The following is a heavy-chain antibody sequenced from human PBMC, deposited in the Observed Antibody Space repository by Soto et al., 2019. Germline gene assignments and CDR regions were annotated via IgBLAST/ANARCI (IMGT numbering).Heavy chain of an antibody. CDR1: GYSISSGSY. D-gene: IGHD3-10*01. Sequence: SQTLSLTCTVSGYSISSGSYWGWIRQPPGKGPEWIASIYHGGTTFYNPSLKSRVTVSVDKSNNQFSLKLRSVTAADTAVYYCVYVHVMVGAGRTLDNCGHGSLGTVSS. J-gene: IGHJ4*01. V-gene: IGHV4-38-2*02. CDR2: IYHGGTT. CDR3: VYVHVMVGAGRTLDN.